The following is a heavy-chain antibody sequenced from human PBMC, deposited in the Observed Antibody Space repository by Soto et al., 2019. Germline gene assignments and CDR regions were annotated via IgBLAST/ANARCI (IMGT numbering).Heavy chain of an antibody. J-gene: IGHJ2*01. D-gene: IGHD1-1*01. Sequence: SETLSLTCAVYGGSFSGYYWSWIRQPPGKGLEWIGEINHSGSTNYNPSLKSRVTISVDTSKNQFSLRLSSVTAADTAVYSCARAGRNWYFGLWARGTLVTVSS. CDR1: GGSFSGYY. CDR2: INHSGST. V-gene: IGHV4-34*01. CDR3: ARAGRNWYFGL.